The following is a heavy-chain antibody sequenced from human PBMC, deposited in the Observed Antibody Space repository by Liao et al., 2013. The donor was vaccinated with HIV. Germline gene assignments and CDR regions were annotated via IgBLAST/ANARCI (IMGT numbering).Heavy chain of an antibody. V-gene: IGHV4-59*01. Sequence: VQLQESGPGLVKPSEALSLTCTVSGGSMSDYYWNWIRQSPGKGLEWIAYVSDSGSTNYNPSLESRVDDISRHVQEPVLPEVSSVTAADTAVYYCATSGGTRTWFFNIWGRRHPGRLSPQ. CDR3: ATSGGTRTWFFNI. CDR1: GGSMSDYY. CDR2: VSDSGST. J-gene: IGHJ2*01. D-gene: IGHD1-1*01.